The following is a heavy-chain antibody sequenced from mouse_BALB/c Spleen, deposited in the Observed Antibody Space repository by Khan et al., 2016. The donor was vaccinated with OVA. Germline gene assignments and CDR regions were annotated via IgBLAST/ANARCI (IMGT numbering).Heavy chain of an antibody. J-gene: IGHJ4*01. CDR3: AYSLLLDAMDY. CDR2: IDPANGNT. Sequence: VQLQQSGAELMKPGASVKLSCTVSGFNIKDTYMHWVKQRPEQGLEWIGRIDPANGNTKYDPKFQGKATLTADTSSNTAYLQLSSLTSDDTAVYYCAYSLLLDAMDYWGQGTSVTVSS. V-gene: IGHV14-3*02. CDR1: GFNIKDTY. D-gene: IGHD1-2*01.